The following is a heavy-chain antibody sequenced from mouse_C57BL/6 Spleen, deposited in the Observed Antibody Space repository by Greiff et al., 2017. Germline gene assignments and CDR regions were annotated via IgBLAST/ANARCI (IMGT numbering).Heavy chain of an antibody. J-gene: IGHJ1*03. D-gene: IGHD2-4*01. CDR1: GFNIKDDY. CDR3: TTFYDYDRYFDV. CDR2: IDPENGDT. V-gene: IGHV14-4*01. Sequence: EVQLQQSGAELVRPGASVKLSCTASGFNIKDDYMHWVKQRPEQGLEGIGWIDPENGDTEYASKFQGKATITADTSSNTAYLQLSSLTSEDTAVYYCTTFYDYDRYFDVWGTGTTVTVSS.